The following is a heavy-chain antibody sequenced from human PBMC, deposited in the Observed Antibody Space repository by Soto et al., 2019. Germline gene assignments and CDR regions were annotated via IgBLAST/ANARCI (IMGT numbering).Heavy chain of an antibody. D-gene: IGHD3-10*01. CDR1: GYSFPSYW. J-gene: IGHJ5*02. CDR3: ASWADYYGSGSYHSWGSGWFDT. CDR2: IDPSDSYT. Sequence: QKISCKGSGYSFPSYWISWVRQMPGKGLEWMGRIDPSDSYTNYSPSFQGHVTISADKSISTAYLQWSSLKASDTAMYYCASWADYYGSGSYHSWGSGWFDTWGQGTLVTVSS. V-gene: IGHV5-10-1*01.